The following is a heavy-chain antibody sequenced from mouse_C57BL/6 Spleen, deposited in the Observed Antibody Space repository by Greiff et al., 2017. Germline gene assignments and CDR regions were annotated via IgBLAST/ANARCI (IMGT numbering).Heavy chain of an antibody. CDR1: GFTFSSYA. Sequence: EVHLVESGGGLVKPGGSLKLSCAASGFTFSSYAMSWVRQTPEKRLEWVATISDGGSYTYYPDNVKGRFTISRDNSKNNLYLQMSHLKSEDTAMYYCARGRLDYYYFDYWGQGTTLTVSS. CDR2: ISDGGSYT. J-gene: IGHJ2*01. CDR3: ARGRLDYYYFDY. V-gene: IGHV5-4*01. D-gene: IGHD2-4*01.